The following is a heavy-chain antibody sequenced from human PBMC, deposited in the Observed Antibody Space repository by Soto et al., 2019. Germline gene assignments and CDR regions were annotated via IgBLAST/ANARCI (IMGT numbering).Heavy chain of an antibody. CDR2: ISWNSGSI. D-gene: IGHD3-10*01. V-gene: IGHV3-9*01. J-gene: IGHJ5*02. CDR3: AKDLSGSGSYDWFDP. Sequence: DVQLVESGGGLVQPGRSLRLSCAASGFTFDDYAMHWVRQAPGKGLEWVSGISWNSGSIGYADSVKGRFTISRDNAKNSLYLQMNSLRAEDTALYYCAKDLSGSGSYDWFDPWGQGTLVTVSS. CDR1: GFTFDDYA.